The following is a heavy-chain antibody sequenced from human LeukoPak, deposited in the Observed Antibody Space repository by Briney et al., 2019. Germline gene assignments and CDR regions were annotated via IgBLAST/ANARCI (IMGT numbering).Heavy chain of an antibody. CDR1: GFTFSGSA. Sequence: GGSLRHSCAASGFTFSGSAMHWVRQASGKGLEWVGRIRSKANSYATAYAASVKGRFTISRDDSKNTAYLQMNSLKTEDTAVYYCTRHLGNPPFDYWGQGTLVTVSS. V-gene: IGHV3-73*01. J-gene: IGHJ4*02. CDR2: IRSKANSYAT. CDR3: TRHLGNPPFDY. D-gene: IGHD4-23*01.